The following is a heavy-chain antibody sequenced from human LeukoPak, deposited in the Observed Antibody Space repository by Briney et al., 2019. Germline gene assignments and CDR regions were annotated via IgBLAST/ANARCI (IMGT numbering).Heavy chain of an antibody. Sequence: GASLTVSFTSAAYTLTIYDMNRGGEATGQGREWMGWMTPNSGTTGYAQQFPGRVTMTTNTSISTAYLELSSLRSEDTAVYYCASPVASDAFDIWGQVTMVTVSS. J-gene: IGHJ3*02. V-gene: IGHV1-8*01. CDR3: ASPVASDAFDI. CDR1: AYTLTIYD. CDR2: MTPNSGTT.